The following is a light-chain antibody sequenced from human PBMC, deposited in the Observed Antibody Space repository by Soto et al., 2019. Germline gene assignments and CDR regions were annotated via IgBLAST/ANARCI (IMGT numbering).Light chain of an antibody. CDR3: CSDATSSPHG. V-gene: IGLV2-23*02. J-gene: IGLJ1*01. Sequence: QSALTQPASVSGSPGQSITISCTGTSSDVGNYDLVSWYQQHPGKAPKLMIYDVRKRPSGVSNRFSGSKSGNTASLTISGLQAEDEADYYCCSDATSSPHGFGTGTKLTVL. CDR2: DVR. CDR1: SSDVGNYDL.